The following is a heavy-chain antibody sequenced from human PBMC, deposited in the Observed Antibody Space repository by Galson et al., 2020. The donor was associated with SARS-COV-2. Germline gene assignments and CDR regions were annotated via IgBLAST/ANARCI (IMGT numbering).Heavy chain of an antibody. CDR2: INSSGST. Sequence: AETLSLTCAVYGGSFSGYYWNWIRQPPGKGLEWIGEINSSGSTNYNPSLKSRGTITVDTSKNHFSLQLSSVTAADTAVYYCAREENFFLGVTAMGLCYVDVWGQGTLATVSS. J-gene: IGHJ4*02. V-gene: IGHV4-34*01. CDR3: AREENFFLGVTAMGLCYVDV. CDR1: GGSFSGYY. D-gene: IGHD2-21*02.